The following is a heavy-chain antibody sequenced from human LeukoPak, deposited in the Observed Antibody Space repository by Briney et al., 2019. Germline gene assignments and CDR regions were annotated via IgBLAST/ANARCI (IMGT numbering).Heavy chain of an antibody. CDR2: ISSSGSTI. V-gene: IGHV3-48*03. J-gene: IGHJ3*02. CDR1: GFTFSSYE. D-gene: IGHD3-22*01. Sequence: PGGSLRLSCAASGFTFSSYEMNWVRQAPGKGLEWVSYISSSGSTIYYADSVKGRFTISRDNAKNSLYLQMNSLRAEDTAVYYCARDLTTYYYDRGAFDIWGQGTMVTVSS. CDR3: ARDLTTYYYDRGAFDI.